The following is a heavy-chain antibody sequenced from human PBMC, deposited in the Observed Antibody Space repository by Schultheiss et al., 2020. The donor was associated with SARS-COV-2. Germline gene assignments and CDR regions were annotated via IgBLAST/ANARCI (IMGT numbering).Heavy chain of an antibody. J-gene: IGHJ6*02. D-gene: IGHD6-6*01. CDR3: AREQQLVHFYYYGMDV. CDR1: GGSFSGYY. CDR2: IYYSGST. V-gene: IGHV4-59*01. Sequence: SETLSLTCAVYGGSFSGYYWSWIRQSPGKGLEWIGYIYYSGSTNYNPSLKSRVTISVDTSKNQFSLKLSSVTAADTAVYYCAREQQLVHFYYYGMDVWGQGTTVTVSS.